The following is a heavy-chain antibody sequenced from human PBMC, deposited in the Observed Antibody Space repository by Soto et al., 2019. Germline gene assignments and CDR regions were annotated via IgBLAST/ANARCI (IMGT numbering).Heavy chain of an antibody. CDR3: ARGPYCSSTSCLGGWFDP. CDR1: GGSFSGYY. CDR2: INHSGST. V-gene: IGHV4-34*01. J-gene: IGHJ5*02. D-gene: IGHD2-2*01. Sequence: SETLSLTCAVYGGSFSGYYWSWIRQPPGKGLEWIEEINHSGSTNYNPSLKSRVTISVDTSKNQFPLKLSSVTAADTAVYYCARGPYCSSTSCLGGWFDPWGQGTLVTVSS.